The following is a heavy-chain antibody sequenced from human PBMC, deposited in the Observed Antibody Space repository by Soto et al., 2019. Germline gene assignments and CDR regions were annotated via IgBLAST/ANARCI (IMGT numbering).Heavy chain of an antibody. CDR1: GFTFSSYA. V-gene: IGHV3-23*01. D-gene: IGHD2-2*01. J-gene: IGHJ4*02. Sequence: EVQLLESGGGLVQPGGSLRLSCAASGFTFSSYAMSWVRQAPGKGLEWVSSISGSGGSTYYADSVKGRFTISRDNSKNTLYLQMNSLRAEDTAVYYCAKTSPEMAAMHWVIDYWGQGTLVTVSS. CDR3: AKTSPEMAAMHWVIDY. CDR2: ISGSGGST.